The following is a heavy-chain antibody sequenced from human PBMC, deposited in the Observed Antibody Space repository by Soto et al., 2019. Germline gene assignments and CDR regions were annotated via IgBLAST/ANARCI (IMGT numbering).Heavy chain of an antibody. CDR3: ARGYCSGGNCYSGMDV. Sequence: QVQLVQSGAEVKKPGSSVKVSCKASGGTFSTHAIIWVRQAPGQGLAWMGGIIPISSTTYYAQKFQGRVTFTADDFSPTAYMELSSLSSEDTAVYYCARGYCSGGNCYSGMDVWGQGTTVTVSS. CDR1: GGTFSTHA. D-gene: IGHD2-15*01. V-gene: IGHV1-69*01. J-gene: IGHJ6*02. CDR2: IIPISSTT.